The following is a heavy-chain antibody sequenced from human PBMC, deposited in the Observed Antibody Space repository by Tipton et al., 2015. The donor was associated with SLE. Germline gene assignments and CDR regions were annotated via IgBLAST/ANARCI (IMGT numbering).Heavy chain of an antibody. J-gene: IGHJ4*02. CDR1: GASVNNGAYF. D-gene: IGHD3-9*01. V-gene: IGHV4-39*07. Sequence: TLSLTCSVSGASVNNGAYFCSWVRQPPGKGLEYIGSVYYSGSTNYNPSLKSRVTISVDTSKNQFSLKLTSVTAADTAVYYCARDHRVNFDWILLDYWGQGALVTVSS. CDR2: VYYSGST. CDR3: ARDHRVNFDWILLDY.